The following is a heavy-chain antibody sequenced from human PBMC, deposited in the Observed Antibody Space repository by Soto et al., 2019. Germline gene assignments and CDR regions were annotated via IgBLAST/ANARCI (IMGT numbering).Heavy chain of an antibody. D-gene: IGHD3-10*01. Sequence: TGGPLSLSFAPSDLPLVNFWGSWFARVPGRGLEWVATIKFDASQKKYVDSVRGRLTTSRDNAKNSLYLQMDSLRAEDTAVYYCARDSGYGPGNSVNHYLDYWGHGTLVTVSS. CDR1: DLPLVNFW. CDR2: IKFDASQK. J-gene: IGHJ4*01. V-gene: IGHV3-7*01. CDR3: ARDSGYGPGNSVNHYLDY.